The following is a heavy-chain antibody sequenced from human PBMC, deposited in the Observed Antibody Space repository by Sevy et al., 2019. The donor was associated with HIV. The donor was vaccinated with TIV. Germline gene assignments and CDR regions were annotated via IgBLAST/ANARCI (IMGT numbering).Heavy chain of an antibody. J-gene: IGHJ4*02. Sequence: SETLSLTCTVSGGSISSSSYYWGWIRQPPGKGLEWIGSIYYSGSTYYHPSLKSRVTISVDTSKNQFSLKLSSVTAADTAVYYCARHSMDTAMVYFDYWGQGTLVTVSS. CDR2: IYYSGST. CDR3: ARHSMDTAMVYFDY. V-gene: IGHV4-39*01. CDR1: GGSISSSSYY. D-gene: IGHD5-18*01.